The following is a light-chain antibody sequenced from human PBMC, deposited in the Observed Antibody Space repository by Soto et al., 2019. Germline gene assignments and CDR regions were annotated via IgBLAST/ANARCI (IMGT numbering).Light chain of an antibody. CDR3: AAWDDSLTAVV. CDR2: RND. CDR1: FSNIGSNY. Sequence: QSALTQPTSASETPGQRVTISCSGSFSNIGSNYVCWYQQVPGAAPKILISRNDQRPSGVPDRFSGSKSGTSASLAISGLQSDDEADYYCAAWDDSLTAVVFGGGTKLTVL. J-gene: IGLJ2*01. V-gene: IGLV1-47*01.